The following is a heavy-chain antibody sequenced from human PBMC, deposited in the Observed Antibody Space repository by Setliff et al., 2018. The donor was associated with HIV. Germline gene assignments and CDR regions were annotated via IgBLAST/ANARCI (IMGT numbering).Heavy chain of an antibody. J-gene: IGHJ4*02. CDR2: IYHSGST. CDR3: ARDPNTGWYYLDY. Sequence: SETLSLTCAVSGYAINNNFFWGWVRQPPGKGLEWIGSIYHSGSTYYNPSLKSRVTISVDTSKNQFSLKLSSVTAADTAVYYCARDPNTGWYYLDYWGQGSLVTVSS. D-gene: IGHD6-19*01. V-gene: IGHV4-38-2*02. CDR1: GYAINNNFF.